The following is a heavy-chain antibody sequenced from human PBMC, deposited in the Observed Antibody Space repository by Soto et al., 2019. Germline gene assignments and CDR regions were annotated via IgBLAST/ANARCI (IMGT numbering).Heavy chain of an antibody. CDR3: ARERGYSYGGTDYYYYYGIDV. J-gene: IGHJ6*02. CDR2: MSPKSGKT. CDR1: GYTFTSYD. V-gene: IGHV1-8*02. Sequence: ASVKVSCKASGYTFTSYDINWVRQATGQGLEWMGWMSPKSGKTGYTQKFQGRVTMTSNTSINTVYMELSSLRSDDTAVYYRARERGYSYGGTDYYYYYGIDVWGQGTTVTVSS. D-gene: IGHD5-18*01.